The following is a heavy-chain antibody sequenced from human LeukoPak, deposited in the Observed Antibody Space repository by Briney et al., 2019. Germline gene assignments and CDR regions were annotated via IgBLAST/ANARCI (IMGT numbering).Heavy chain of an antibody. V-gene: IGHV4-39*02. Sequence: SETLSLTCTVSGGSISSSSFNWAWIRQPPGKGLEWIGSIDYSGSTYYNPSLKSRVTISVDTSKNQFSLKLSSVTAADTAVYYCARDPRFSPFHNWGQGTLVTVSS. CDR3: ARDPRFSPFHN. CDR2: IDYSGST. J-gene: IGHJ4*02. CDR1: GGSISSSSFN.